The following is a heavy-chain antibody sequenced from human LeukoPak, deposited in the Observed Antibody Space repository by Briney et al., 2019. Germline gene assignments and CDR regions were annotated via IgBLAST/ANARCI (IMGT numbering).Heavy chain of an antibody. V-gene: IGHV1-2*02. CDR3: AREPPVTDYVWGSYRSDWYFDL. CDR1: GYTFTGYY. Sequence: GASVKVSCKASGYTFTGYYMHWVRQAPGQGLEWMGWINPNSGGTNYAQKFQGRVTMTRDTSISTAYMELSRLRSDDTAVYYCAREPPVTDYVWGSYRSDWYFDLWGRGTLVTVSS. CDR2: INPNSGGT. D-gene: IGHD3-16*02. J-gene: IGHJ2*01.